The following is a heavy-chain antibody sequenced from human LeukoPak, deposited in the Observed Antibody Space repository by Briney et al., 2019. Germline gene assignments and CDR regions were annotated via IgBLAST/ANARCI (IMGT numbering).Heavy chain of an antibody. Sequence: GGSLRLSCAASGFTFSSYAMSWVRQAPGKGLEWVSAISGSGGSTFYADSVKGRFTISRDNSKNTLYLQMNSLRAEDTAVYYCAKDREDAEYYFDYWGQGTLVTVSS. CDR3: AKDREDAEYYFDY. CDR2: ISGSGGST. V-gene: IGHV3-23*01. CDR1: GFTFSSYA. D-gene: IGHD2-2*01. J-gene: IGHJ4*02.